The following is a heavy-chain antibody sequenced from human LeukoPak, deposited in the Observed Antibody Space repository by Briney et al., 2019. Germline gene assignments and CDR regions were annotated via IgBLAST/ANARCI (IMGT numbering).Heavy chain of an antibody. CDR2: ISSSSSYI. V-gene: IGHV3-21*05. CDR1: GFTFSSYS. Sequence: KTGGSLRLSCAASGFTFSSYSMNWVRQAPGKGLEWVSYISSSSSYIYYADSVKGRFTISRDNAKNSLYLQMNSLRAEDTAVYYCARDSAPFLEWLPYYFDYWGQGTLVTVSS. J-gene: IGHJ4*02. D-gene: IGHD3-3*01. CDR3: ARDSAPFLEWLPYYFDY.